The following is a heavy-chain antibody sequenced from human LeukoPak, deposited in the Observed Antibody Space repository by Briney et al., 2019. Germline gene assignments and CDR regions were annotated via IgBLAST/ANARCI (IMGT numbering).Heavy chain of an antibody. Sequence: ASVKVSCKASGYTFTSYGISWVGQAPGQGVEGRGWISAYNGNPNYAQKLQGRVTMTTDTSTSTAYMELRSLRSDDTAVYYCARVSPDWEYQLLQSYFWGQGTLVTVSS. J-gene: IGHJ4*02. V-gene: IGHV1-18*01. CDR1: GYTFTSYG. CDR2: ISAYNGNP. CDR3: ARVSPDWEYQLLQSYF. D-gene: IGHD2-2*01.